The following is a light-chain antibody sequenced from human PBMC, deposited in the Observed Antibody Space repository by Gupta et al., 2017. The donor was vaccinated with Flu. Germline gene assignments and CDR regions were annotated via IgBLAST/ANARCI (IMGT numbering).Light chain of an antibody. CDR3: SSYTVTNTVVI. Sequence: QSVLTQPAPVSGSPGQSIAISCTGTSSDVGGYDYVSWYRQHPGKAPELMIFEVSRRPSGISDRFSGSKSGNTASLTISGLLAEDEAYYYCSSYTVTNTVVIFGGGTKLTVL. J-gene: IGLJ2*01. CDR1: SSDVGGYDY. CDR2: EVS. V-gene: IGLV2-14*01.